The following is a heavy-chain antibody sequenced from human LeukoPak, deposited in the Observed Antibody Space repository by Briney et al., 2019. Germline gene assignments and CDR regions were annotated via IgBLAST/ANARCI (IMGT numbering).Heavy chain of an antibody. D-gene: IGHD1-1*01. V-gene: IGHV3-30*04. J-gene: IGHJ4*02. CDR3: ARGGELERRLFNFDY. CDR2: ISYDGSNK. CDR1: GFTLSSYA. Sequence: GGSLRLSCAASGFTLSSYAMHWVRQAPGKGLEWVAVISYDGSNKYYADSVKGRFTISRDNSKNTLYLQMNSLRAEDTAVYYCARGGELERRLFNFDYWGQGTLVTVSS.